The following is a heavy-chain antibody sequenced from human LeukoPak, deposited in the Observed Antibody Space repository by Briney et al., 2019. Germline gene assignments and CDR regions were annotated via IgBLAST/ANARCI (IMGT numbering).Heavy chain of an antibody. Sequence: PSQTLSLTYTVSGGSISSYYWSWIPQPPGKGLEWIGYIYYSGSTNYNPSLKSRVTISVDTSKNQFSLKLSSVTAADTAVYYCARLSEYYYYYGMDVWGQGTTVTVSS. CDR2: IYYSGST. J-gene: IGHJ6*02. CDR1: GGSISSYY. CDR3: ARLSEYYYYYGMDV. V-gene: IGHV4-59*08.